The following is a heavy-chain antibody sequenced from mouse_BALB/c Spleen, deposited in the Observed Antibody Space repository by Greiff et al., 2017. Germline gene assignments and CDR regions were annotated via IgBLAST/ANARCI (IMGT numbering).Heavy chain of an antibody. CDR3: TSYYYGSSSHY. Sequence: VQLQQSGTVLARPGASVKMSCKASGYTFTSYWMHWVKQRPGQGLEWIGAIYPGNSDTSYNQKFKGKAKLTAVTSTSTAYMELSSLTNEDSAVYYCTSYYYGSSSHYWGQGTTLTVSS. CDR1: GYTFTSYW. CDR2: IYPGNSDT. J-gene: IGHJ2*01. D-gene: IGHD1-1*01. V-gene: IGHV1-5*01.